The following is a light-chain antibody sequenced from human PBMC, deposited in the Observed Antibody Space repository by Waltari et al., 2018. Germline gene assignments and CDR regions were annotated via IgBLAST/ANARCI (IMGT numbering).Light chain of an antibody. CDR1: SRDVGGYNL. CDR3: CSFAGSSISMV. CDR2: GLR. J-gene: IGLJ2*01. Sequence: QSALTQPASVSGSPGQSITVSCPGTSRDVGGYNLVSWYQQHPGNAPNLISYGLRRAPSEVSAHFAGSKSGTTASLTSSGLQAEDEGDYYCCSFAGSSISMVYGGGTKLTVL. V-gene: IGLV2-23*02.